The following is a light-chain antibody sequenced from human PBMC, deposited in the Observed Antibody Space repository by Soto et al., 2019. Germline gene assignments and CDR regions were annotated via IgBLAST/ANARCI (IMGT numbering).Light chain of an antibody. Sequence: EIVLTQSPATLSLSPGERATLSCRASQSVSSYLAWYQQKPGQAPRLLMFDASNRATGIPARFSGSGSGTDFTLTISSLEPEDFAVYFCQQRSNWPWTFGQGTKVDI. J-gene: IGKJ1*01. CDR1: QSVSSY. CDR3: QQRSNWPWT. CDR2: DAS. V-gene: IGKV3-11*01.